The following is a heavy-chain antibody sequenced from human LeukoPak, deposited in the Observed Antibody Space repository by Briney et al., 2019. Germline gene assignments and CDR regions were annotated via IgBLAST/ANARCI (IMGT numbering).Heavy chain of an antibody. CDR3: ARGLKVLGLDY. CDR2: INHSRST. V-gene: IGHV4-34*01. Sequence: GSLRLSCAASGFTFSSYWMSWVRQPPGKGLEWIGEINHSRSTNYNPSLKSRVTISVDTSKNQFSLKLSSVTAADTAVYYCARGLKVLGLDYWGQGSLVTVSS. J-gene: IGHJ4*02. D-gene: IGHD1-14*01. CDR1: GFTFSSYW.